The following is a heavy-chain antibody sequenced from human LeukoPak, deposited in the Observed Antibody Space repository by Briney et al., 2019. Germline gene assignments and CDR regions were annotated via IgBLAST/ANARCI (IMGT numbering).Heavy chain of an antibody. CDR2: ISGNGGTT. CDR1: GFSFGSYG. V-gene: IGHV3-48*04. Sequence: PGGSLRLSCAASGFSFGSYGLSWVRQTPGKGLQWVSYISGNGGTTYYADSVEGRFTISRDNAKNSLFLQMNSLRAEDTAVYYCAKFYGMDVWGQGTTVTVSS. CDR3: AKFYGMDV. J-gene: IGHJ6*02.